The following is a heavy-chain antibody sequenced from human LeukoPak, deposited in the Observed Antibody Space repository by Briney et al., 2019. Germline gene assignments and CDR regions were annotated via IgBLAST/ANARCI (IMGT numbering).Heavy chain of an antibody. D-gene: IGHD1-1*01. CDR3: ARDVSARTSTFHY. V-gene: IGHV3-21*01. J-gene: IGHJ4*02. CDR2: ISSSGSYI. Sequence: GGSLRLSCAAFGFTFSSHSMNWVRQAPGKGLEWVSSISSSGSYIYYADSVKGRFTISRDNAGNSLYLYMNSLRAEDTAIYYCARDVSARTSTFHYWGQGTLVTVSS. CDR1: GFTFSSHS.